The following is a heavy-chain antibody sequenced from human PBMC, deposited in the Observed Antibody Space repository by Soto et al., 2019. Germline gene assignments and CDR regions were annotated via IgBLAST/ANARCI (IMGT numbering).Heavy chain of an antibody. D-gene: IGHD3-22*01. CDR2: IIPIFGTA. CDR3: ARGPPTYYDSSGYYHYFDY. J-gene: IGHJ4*02. Sequence: QVQLVQSGAEVKKPGSSVKVSCKASGGTFSSYAISWVRQAPGQGLEWMGGIIPIFGTANYAQKFQGRVTITADKSTSTAYMELSSLRSEDTAVYYCARGPPTYYDSSGYYHYFDYWGQGTLVTVSS. V-gene: IGHV1-69*06. CDR1: GGTFSSYA.